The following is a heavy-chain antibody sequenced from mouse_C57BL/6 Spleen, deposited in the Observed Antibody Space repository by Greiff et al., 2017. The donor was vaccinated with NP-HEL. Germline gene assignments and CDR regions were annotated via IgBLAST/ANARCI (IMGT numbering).Heavy chain of an antibody. J-gene: IGHJ2*01. CDR2: IDPSDSYT. D-gene: IGHD1-2*01. V-gene: IGHV1-50*01. Sequence: QVQLQQSGAELVKPGASVKLSCKASGYTFTSYWMQWVKQRPGQGLEWIGEIDPSDSYTNYNQKFKGKATLTVDTSSSTAYMQLSSLTSEDSAVYYCARGLLRPQLRNYWGQGTTPTVSS. CDR3: ARGLLRPQLRNY. CDR1: GYTFTSYW.